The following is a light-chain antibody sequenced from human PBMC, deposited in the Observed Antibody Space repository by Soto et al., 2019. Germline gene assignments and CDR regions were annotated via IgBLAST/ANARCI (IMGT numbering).Light chain of an antibody. CDR3: QQYGRSGT. CDR2: GAS. J-gene: IGKJ1*01. V-gene: IGKV3-20*01. Sequence: SVLRSATSSLSLAAVRGASLSCSASQSFNSIYLAWYQQKPGQAPRLLIYGASNRATGIPDRFSGSGSGTDFTLTISRLEPEDFAVYYCQQYGRSGTFGQGTNVDIK. CDR1: QSFNSIY.